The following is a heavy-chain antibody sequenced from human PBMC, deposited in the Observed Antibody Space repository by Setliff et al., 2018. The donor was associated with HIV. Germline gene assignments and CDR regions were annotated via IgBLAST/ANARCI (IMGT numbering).Heavy chain of an antibody. J-gene: IGHJ4*02. CDR3: VRQGHWYIPWYFDY. V-gene: IGHV4-59*08. D-gene: IGHD1-20*01. CDR2: VYYSGST. CDR1: GGSMNNYY. Sequence: SETLSLTCTVFGGSMNNYYWNWIRQSPGKGLEWIGYVYYSGSTKYSPSLKSRVSISLDPSTKQVSLHLSSVTAADTAVYYCVRQGHWYIPWYFDYWGQGALVTVSS.